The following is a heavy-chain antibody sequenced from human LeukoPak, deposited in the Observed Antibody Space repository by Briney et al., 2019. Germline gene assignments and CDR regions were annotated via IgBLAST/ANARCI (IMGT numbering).Heavy chain of an antibody. CDR2: IYHSGST. J-gene: IGHJ4*02. CDR1: GGSISSSSYY. V-gene: IGHV4-39*01. D-gene: IGHD2-15*01. CDR3: ARQECSGGSCYPDY. Sequence: SETLSLTCTVSGGSISSSSYYWGWIRQPPGKGLEWIGSIYHSGSTYYNPSLKSRVTISADTSKNQFSLKLSSVTAADTAVYYCARQECSGGSCYPDYWGQGTLVTVSS.